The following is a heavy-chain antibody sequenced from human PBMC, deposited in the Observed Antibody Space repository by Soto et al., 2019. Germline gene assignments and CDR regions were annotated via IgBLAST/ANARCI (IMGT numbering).Heavy chain of an antibody. Sequence: KPSETLSLTCTVSGGSISSYYWSWIRQPPGKGLEWIGYIYYSGSTNYNPSLKSRVTISVDTSKNQFSLKLSSVTAADTAVYYCARHDYGDYGDVLFDYWGQGTLVTVSS. CDR2: IYYSGST. CDR3: ARHDYGDYGDVLFDY. V-gene: IGHV4-59*08. J-gene: IGHJ4*02. D-gene: IGHD4-17*01. CDR1: GGSISSYY.